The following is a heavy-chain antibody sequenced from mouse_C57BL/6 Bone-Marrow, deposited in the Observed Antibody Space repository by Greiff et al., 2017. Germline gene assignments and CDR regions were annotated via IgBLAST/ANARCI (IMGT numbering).Heavy chain of an antibody. CDR1: GYIFTSYW. Sequence: QVQLQQPGAELVMPGASVKLSCKASGYIFTSYWMHWVKQRPGQGLEWIGEIDPSDSYTNYNQKFKGKSTLTVDKSSSTAYMQLSSLTSEDSAVYYCARGGNFFDYWGQGTTLTVSS. CDR2: IDPSDSYT. J-gene: IGHJ2*01. V-gene: IGHV1-69*01. CDR3: ARGGNFFDY.